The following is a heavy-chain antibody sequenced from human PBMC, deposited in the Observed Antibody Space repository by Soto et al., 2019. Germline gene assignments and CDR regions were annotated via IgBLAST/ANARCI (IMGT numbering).Heavy chain of an antibody. D-gene: IGHD6-6*01. CDR1: GFIFSKFG. V-gene: IGHV3-33*01. J-gene: IGHJ6*02. CDR3: ARDPRTARASAMDV. Sequence: GGSLSLSCAASGFIFSKFGMHWVRQAPGKGLEWVAGVWYDGSNGVSADSVKGRFTISRDNSKNTLYLQMTSLRAEDTAVYYCARDPRTARASAMDVWGQGTTVTVSS. CDR2: VWYDGSNG.